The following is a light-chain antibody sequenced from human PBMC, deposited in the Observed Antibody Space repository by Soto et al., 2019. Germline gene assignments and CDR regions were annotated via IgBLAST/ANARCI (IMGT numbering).Light chain of an antibody. CDR3: QSYDSSLSGVV. CDR2: VNN. J-gene: IGLJ2*01. V-gene: IGLV1-40*01. CDR1: SYNIGAGYD. Sequence: QPVLTQPPSVSGAPGPRVTISCTGSSYNIGAGYDVHWYQQLPGTAPKLLIFVNNNRPSGVPDRFSGSKSGTSASLAITGLQAEDEADYYCQSYDSSLSGVVFGGGTKLTVL.